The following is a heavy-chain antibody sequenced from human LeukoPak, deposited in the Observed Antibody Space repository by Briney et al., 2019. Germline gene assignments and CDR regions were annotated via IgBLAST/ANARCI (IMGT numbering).Heavy chain of an antibody. D-gene: IGHD2-2*01. CDR1: GGSISSSSHY. J-gene: IGHJ3*02. CDR3: ARQGCSRTNCYLFALYAFDI. V-gene: IGHV4-39*01. CDR2: IYYSGST. Sequence: KPSETLSLTCTVSGGSISSSSHYWGWIRQPPGRGLEWIGSIYYSGSTYYNPSLKSRVTISVDTSKNQFSLKLSSVTAADTAVYYCARQGCSRTNCYLFALYAFDIWGQGTMVTVSS.